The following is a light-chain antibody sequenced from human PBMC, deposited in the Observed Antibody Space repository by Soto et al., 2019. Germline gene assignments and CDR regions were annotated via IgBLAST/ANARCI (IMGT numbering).Light chain of an antibody. Sequence: QSVLTQPASVSLSPGQSITISCTGTSSDVGGYNYVSWYQQHPGKAPKLIIYEVSNRPSEISNRFSGSKSGNTASLTISGLQAEDEADYYCSSYTSGSTYVFGTGTKVTVL. CDR3: SSYTSGSTYV. CDR2: EVS. V-gene: IGLV2-14*01. J-gene: IGLJ1*01. CDR1: SSDVGGYNY.